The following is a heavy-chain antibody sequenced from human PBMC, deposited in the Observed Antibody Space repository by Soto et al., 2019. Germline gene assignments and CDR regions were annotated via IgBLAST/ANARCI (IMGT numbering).Heavy chain of an antibody. CDR1: GFTFSSYS. V-gene: IGHV3-48*01. D-gene: IGHD4-17*01. CDR3: ARESGAGSSTVTLNWFDP. CDR2: ISSSSSTI. J-gene: IGHJ5*02. Sequence: EVQLVESGGGLVQPGGSLRLSCAASGFTFSSYSMNWVRQAPGKGLEWVSYISSSSSTIYYADSVKGRFTISRDNAKNSLYRQMNSLRAEDTAVYYCARESGAGSSTVTLNWFDPWGQGTLVTVSS.